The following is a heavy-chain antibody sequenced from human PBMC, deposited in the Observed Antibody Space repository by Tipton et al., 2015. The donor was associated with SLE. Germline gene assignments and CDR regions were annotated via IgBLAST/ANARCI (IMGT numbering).Heavy chain of an antibody. V-gene: IGHV4-59*11. D-gene: IGHD1-26*01. Sequence: TLSLTCTVSGGSISSHYWSWIRQPPGKGLEWIGYIYYSGSTNYNPSLKSRVTISVDTSKNQFSLKLSSVTAADTAAYYCARWGGAKGAFDIWGQGTMVTVSS. J-gene: IGHJ3*02. CDR3: ARWGGAKGAFDI. CDR1: GGSISSHY. CDR2: IYYSGST.